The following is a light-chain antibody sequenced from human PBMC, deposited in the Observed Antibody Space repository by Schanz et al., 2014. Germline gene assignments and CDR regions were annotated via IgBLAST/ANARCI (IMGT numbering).Light chain of an antibody. Sequence: ETVLTQSPGTLSLSPGERATLSCRASQSVSSNYLAWYQQKPGQAPRLLIFAASRRATGVPDRFSASGSGTDFTLTINRLEAEDFAVYYCQQYGSSSVTFGQGTRLELK. V-gene: IGKV3-20*01. CDR2: AAS. J-gene: IGKJ5*01. CDR3: QQYGSSSVT. CDR1: QSVSSNY.